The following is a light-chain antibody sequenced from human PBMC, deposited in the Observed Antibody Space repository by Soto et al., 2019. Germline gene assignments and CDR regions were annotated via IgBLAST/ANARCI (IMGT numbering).Light chain of an antibody. J-gene: IGKJ4*01. CDR2: DAS. CDR1: QSLSGQ. V-gene: IGKV3-11*01. Sequence: EIVLTQSPATLSLSPGERATLSCRASQSLSGQLAWYQQKPGQAPRLLIYDASNRATGIPARFSGSGSATDFTLTISSLEPEDFAAYFCQQRCDWPLTFGGGTKVDIK. CDR3: QQRCDWPLT.